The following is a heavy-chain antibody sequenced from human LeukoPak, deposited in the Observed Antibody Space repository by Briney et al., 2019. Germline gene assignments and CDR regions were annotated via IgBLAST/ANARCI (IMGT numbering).Heavy chain of an antibody. Sequence: GGSLRLSCAASGFTFSSYWMSWIRQAPGKGLEWVANIKQDGSDKYYVDSVKGRFTISRDNAKNSLYLQMNSLRAEDTAVYYCARGGYTYGVRPFWDQGTLVTVSS. D-gene: IGHD5-18*01. V-gene: IGHV3-7*01. J-gene: IGHJ4*02. CDR2: IKQDGSDK. CDR1: GFTFSSYW. CDR3: ARGGYTYGVRPF.